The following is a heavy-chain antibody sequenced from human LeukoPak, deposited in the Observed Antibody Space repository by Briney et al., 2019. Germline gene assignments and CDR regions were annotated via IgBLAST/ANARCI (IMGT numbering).Heavy chain of an antibody. J-gene: IGHJ4*02. CDR1: GFTFSSYS. CDR2: ISSSSSTI. Sequence: PGGSLRLSCAASGFTFSSYSMNWVRQAPGKGLEWVSYISSSSSTIYYADSVKGRFTISRDNAKNSLYLQMNSLRDEDTAVYYCAREVVVVTAPHYFDYWGQGTLVTVSS. V-gene: IGHV3-48*02. D-gene: IGHD2-21*02. CDR3: AREVVVVTAPHYFDY.